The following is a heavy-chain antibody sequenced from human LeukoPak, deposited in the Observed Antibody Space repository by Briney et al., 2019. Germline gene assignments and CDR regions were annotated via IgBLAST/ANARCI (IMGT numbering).Heavy chain of an antibody. D-gene: IGHD1-20*01. CDR2: ISYDGSNK. V-gene: IGHV3-30*18. CDR3: AKSVTGDY. J-gene: IGHJ4*02. Sequence: RGGSLRLSCAASGFTFSSYGMHWGRQAPGKGLEWVAVISYDGSNKYYADSVKGRFTISRDNSKNTLYLQMNSLRAEDTAVYYCAKSVTGDYWGQGTLVTVSS. CDR1: GFTFSSYG.